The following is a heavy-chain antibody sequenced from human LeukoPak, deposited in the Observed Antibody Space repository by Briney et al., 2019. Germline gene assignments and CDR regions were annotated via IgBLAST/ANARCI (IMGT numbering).Heavy chain of an antibody. D-gene: IGHD3-22*01. CDR3: ARLGSGYYFAFDL. CDR2: ISHDGTKK. Sequence: GRSLRLSCAASGFTFSTYAMHWVRQAPGKGLEWVAVISHDGTKKYYADSVKGRFTVSRDNSKNTLYLQMNSLRADDTAVYYCARLGSGYYFAFDLWGRGTLVTVSS. J-gene: IGHJ2*01. V-gene: IGHV3-30*04. CDR1: GFTFSTYA.